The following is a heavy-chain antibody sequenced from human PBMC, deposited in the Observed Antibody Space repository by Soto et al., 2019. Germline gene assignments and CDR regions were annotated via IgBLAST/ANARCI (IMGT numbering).Heavy chain of an antibody. CDR3: ASSSRKDYNFGMDA. CDR2: IYSGGSK. CDR1: GLTVSSND. V-gene: IGHV3-53*01. Sequence: GSLRLSCAASGLTVSSNDMSWVRQSPGKGLELVSVIYSGGSKHDADSVKGRFTISRDNSKNMVYLQMNSLRVDDTAVYFCASSSRKDYNFGMDAWGQGTTVTVSS. J-gene: IGHJ6*02. D-gene: IGHD1-20*01.